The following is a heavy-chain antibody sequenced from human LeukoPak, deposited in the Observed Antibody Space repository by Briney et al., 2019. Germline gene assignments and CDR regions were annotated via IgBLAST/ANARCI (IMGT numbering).Heavy chain of an antibody. CDR1: GFTFSSYS. J-gene: IGHJ4*02. D-gene: IGHD2-15*01. CDR2: ISGSGGST. V-gene: IGHV3-23*01. CDR3: AKDLDPIVVVVAATDY. Sequence: PGGSLRLSCAASGFTFSSYSMNWVRQAPGKGLEWVSAISGSGGSTYYADSVKGRFTISRDNSKNTLYLQMNSLRAEDTAVYYCAKDLDPIVVVVAATDYWGQGTLVTVSS.